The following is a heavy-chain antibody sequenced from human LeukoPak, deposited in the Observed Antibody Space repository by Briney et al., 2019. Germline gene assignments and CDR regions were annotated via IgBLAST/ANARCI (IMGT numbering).Heavy chain of an antibody. CDR3: ARVRSSSWFPIIYYFDY. CDR2: ISYDGRNE. J-gene: IGHJ4*02. CDR1: GFTFSNHA. Sequence: PGGSLRLSCTASGFTFSNHALHWVRQAPGKGLEWLTVISYDGRNEYYADSVTGRFTISRDNSKNTLNLQMNSLRSEDTAVYYCARVRSSSWFPIIYYFDYWGQGTLVTVSS. D-gene: IGHD6-13*01. V-gene: IGHV3-30*04.